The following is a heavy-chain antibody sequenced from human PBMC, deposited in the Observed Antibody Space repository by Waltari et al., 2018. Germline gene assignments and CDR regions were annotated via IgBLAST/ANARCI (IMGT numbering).Heavy chain of an antibody. V-gene: IGHV1-69*01. Sequence: QVQLVQSGAEVKKPGSSVKVSCKASGGTFSSSAISWVRQAPGQGLEWMGGIIPIFGTANYAQKFQGRVTITADESTSTAYMELSSLRSEDTAVYYCARDTSPYYYDSSGFSFDYWGQGTLVTVSS. CDR1: GGTFSSSA. J-gene: IGHJ4*02. D-gene: IGHD3-22*01. CDR2: IIPIFGTA. CDR3: ARDTSPYYYDSSGFSFDY.